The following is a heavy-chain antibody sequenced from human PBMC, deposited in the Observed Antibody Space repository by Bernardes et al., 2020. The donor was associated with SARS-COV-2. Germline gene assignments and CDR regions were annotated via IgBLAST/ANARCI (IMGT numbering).Heavy chain of an antibody. V-gene: IGHV4-34*01. CDR3: AGTRKQLVLPYFDS. J-gene: IGHJ4*02. CDR1: GGSFSSYY. CDR2: IKNSGST. Sequence: SETLSLTCAVYGGSFSSYYWNWIRQPPGKGLEWIGEIKNSGSTNYHPSLKSRVTISVEMSKKHFSLHLNSVTAADTAVYYCAGTRKQLVLPYFDSWCQGILITVSS. D-gene: IGHD6-6*01.